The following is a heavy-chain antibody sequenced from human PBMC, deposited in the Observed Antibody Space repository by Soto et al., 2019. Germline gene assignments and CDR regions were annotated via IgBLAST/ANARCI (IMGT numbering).Heavy chain of an antibody. D-gene: IGHD3-10*01. V-gene: IGHV4-30-4*01. CDR2: IYHSGST. Sequence: PSETLSLTCTVSGGSISSLDYYWSWIRQPPGKGLEWIGYIYHSGSTYYNPSLKSRVTISVDTSKNQFSLNLSSVTAADTAVYYGAGVVYSGGVLTAGDCLAPWGQGPLVTVSS. J-gene: IGHJ5*02. CDR1: GGSISSLDYY. CDR3: AGVVYSGGVLTAGDCLAP.